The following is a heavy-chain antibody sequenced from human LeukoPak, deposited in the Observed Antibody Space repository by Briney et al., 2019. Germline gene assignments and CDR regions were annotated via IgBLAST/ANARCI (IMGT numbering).Heavy chain of an antibody. Sequence: SQTLSLTCTVSGGSISSGSYYWSWIRQPAGKGLEWIGRIYTSGSTNYNPSLKSRVTISVDTSKNQFSLKLSSVTAADTAVYYCARGLYGDFFDYWGQGTLVTVSS. V-gene: IGHV4-61*02. J-gene: IGHJ4*02. CDR1: GGSISSGSYY. D-gene: IGHD4-17*01. CDR2: IYTSGST. CDR3: ARGLYGDFFDY.